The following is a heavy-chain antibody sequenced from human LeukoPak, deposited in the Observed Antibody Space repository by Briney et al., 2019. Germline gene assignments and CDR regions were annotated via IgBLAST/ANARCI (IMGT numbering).Heavy chain of an antibody. Sequence: GGSLRLSCEASGFAFSSSSMNWVRQAPGKGLEWVSYISGSSDIIYYTDSVKGRFTISRDNAKNSLYLQMNSLRAEDTAVYYCARDRGMVDVWGKGTTVTVSS. J-gene: IGHJ6*04. D-gene: IGHD2-8*01. CDR3: ARDRGMVDV. V-gene: IGHV3-48*01. CDR2: ISGSSDII. CDR1: GFAFSSSS.